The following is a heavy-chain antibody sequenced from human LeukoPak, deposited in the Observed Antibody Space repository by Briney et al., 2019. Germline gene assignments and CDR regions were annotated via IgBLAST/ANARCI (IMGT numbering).Heavy chain of an antibody. V-gene: IGHV4-34*01. CDR1: GGSFSGYY. D-gene: IGHD2-15*01. Sequence: PSETLSLTCAVYGGSFSGYYWSWIRQPPGKGLEWIGEINHSGSTNYNPSLKSRVTISVDTSKNQFSLKLSSVTAADTAVYYCARYIVVVVAATPRGVRSWFDPWGQGTLVTDSS. J-gene: IGHJ5*02. CDR2: INHSGST. CDR3: ARYIVVVVAATPRGVRSWFDP.